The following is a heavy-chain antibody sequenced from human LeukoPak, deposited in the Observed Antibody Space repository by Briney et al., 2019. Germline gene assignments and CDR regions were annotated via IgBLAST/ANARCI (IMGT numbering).Heavy chain of an antibody. CDR1: GFTFSSYS. Sequence: GGSLRRSCAASGFTFSSYSMNWVRQAPGKGLEWVSSISSSSSYIYYADSVKGRFTISRDNAKNSLYLQMNSLRAEDTAVYYCAREWFGSYYFDYWGQGTLVTVSS. CDR3: AREWFGSYYFDY. J-gene: IGHJ4*02. V-gene: IGHV3-21*01. CDR2: ISSSSSYI. D-gene: IGHD3-10*01.